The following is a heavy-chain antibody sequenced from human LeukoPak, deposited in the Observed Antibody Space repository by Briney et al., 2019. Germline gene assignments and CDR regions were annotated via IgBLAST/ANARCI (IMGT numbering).Heavy chain of an antibody. CDR3: ARGLYYDSSGREMDV. Sequence: GGSLRLSCAASGFTVSNNYMTWIRQAPGKGLEWVSVISSGGSTYYADSVKGRFTISRDNSKNTLYLQMNSLRAEDTAVYYCARGLYYDSSGREMDVWGQGTTVTVSS. CDR2: ISSGGST. CDR1: GFTVSNNY. J-gene: IGHJ6*02. D-gene: IGHD3-22*01. V-gene: IGHV3-53*01.